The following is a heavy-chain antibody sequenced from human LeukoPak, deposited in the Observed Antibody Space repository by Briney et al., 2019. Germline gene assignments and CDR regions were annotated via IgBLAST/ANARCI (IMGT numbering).Heavy chain of an antibody. CDR2: INPSGGST. Sequence: ASVKVSCKASGYTFTSHYMHWVRQAPGQGLEWMGIINPSGGSTSYAQKFQGSVTMTRDTSTSTVYMELSSLRSEDTAVYYCARVGYCSGGSCYSLGYWGQGTLVTVSS. V-gene: IGHV1-46*01. CDR1: GYTFTSHY. CDR3: ARVGYCSGGSCYSLGY. D-gene: IGHD2-15*01. J-gene: IGHJ4*02.